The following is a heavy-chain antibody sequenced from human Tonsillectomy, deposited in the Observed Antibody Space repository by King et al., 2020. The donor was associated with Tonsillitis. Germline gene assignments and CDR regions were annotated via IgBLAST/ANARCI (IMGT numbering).Heavy chain of an antibody. V-gene: IGHV3-23*04. D-gene: IGHD3-3*01. CDR3: AKGGDFWSLHGMDV. Sequence: VQLVESGGGLIQPGGSLRLSCAASGFTFSSYAMSWVRQAPGKGLEWVSRISGSGGSTYYADSVKGRFAIPRDNTKNTLYLQMNSLRADDTAVYYCAKGGDFWSLHGMDVWGQGTTVTVSS. CDR1: GFTFSSYA. J-gene: IGHJ6*02. CDR2: ISGSGGST.